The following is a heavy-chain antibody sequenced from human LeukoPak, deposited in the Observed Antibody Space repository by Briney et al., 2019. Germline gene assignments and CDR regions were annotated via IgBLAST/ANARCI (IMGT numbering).Heavy chain of an antibody. CDR3: ARSPYSGSYDLMGWYFDR. V-gene: IGHV4-61*02. CDR1: GGSISTGYYY. J-gene: IGHJ4*02. CDR2: ISHSGNA. D-gene: IGHD1-26*01. Sequence: SETLSLTCTVSGGSISTGYYYWTWIRQPAGKGLEWIGRISHSGNANYNPSLKSRVTMPVDTSKNQFSLNLNSLTAADTALYYCARSPYSGSYDLMGWYFDRWGQGTLVTVSA.